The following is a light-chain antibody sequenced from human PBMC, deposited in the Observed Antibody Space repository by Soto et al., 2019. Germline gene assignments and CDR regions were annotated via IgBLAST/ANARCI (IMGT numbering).Light chain of an antibody. CDR2: DVT. CDR3: CSYGGGYTPLL. V-gene: IGLV2-11*01. J-gene: IGLJ2*01. CDR1: SSDVGGYNY. Sequence: QSALTQPRSVSGSPGQSVTISCTGTSSDVGGYNYVSWYQQHPGQAPKLMIYDVTKRPSGVPDRFSGSKSGNTASLSISRLQAEDEADYYCCSYGGGYTPLLFGGGTKLTVL.